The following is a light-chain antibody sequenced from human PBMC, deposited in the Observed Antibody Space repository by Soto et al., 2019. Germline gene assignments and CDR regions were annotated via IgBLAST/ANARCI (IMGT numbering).Light chain of an antibody. J-gene: IGLJ3*02. CDR3: TAWDGSLSVWV. CDR1: SSNIGRNY. Sequence: QSVLTQPPSASGTPGQRFTISCSGSSSNIGRNYVYWYQQLPGTAPKLLIYRNNQRPSGVPDRFSCSKSGTSASLAISGLRSEDEADYYCTAWDGSLSVWVFGGGTKLTVL. V-gene: IGLV1-47*02. CDR2: RNN.